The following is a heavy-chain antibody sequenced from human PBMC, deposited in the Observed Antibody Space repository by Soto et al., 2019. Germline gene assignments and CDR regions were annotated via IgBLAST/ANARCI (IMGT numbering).Heavy chain of an antibody. CDR3: AIAVAGPIDY. V-gene: IGHV3-33*01. CDR1: GFTFSSYG. Sequence: QVQLVESGGGVVQPGRSLRLSCAASGFTFSSYGMHWVRQAPGKGLEWVAVIWYDGSNKYYADSVKGRFTISRDNSKNTLYLQMNSLRAEDTAVYYCAIAVAGPIDYWGQGTLVTVSS. CDR2: IWYDGSNK. D-gene: IGHD6-19*01. J-gene: IGHJ4*02.